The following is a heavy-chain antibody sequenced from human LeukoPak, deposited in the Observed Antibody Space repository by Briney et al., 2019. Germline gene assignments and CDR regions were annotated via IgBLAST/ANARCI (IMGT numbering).Heavy chain of an antibody. CDR2: INTNTGNP. CDR1: GYTFTSHA. D-gene: IGHD3-10*01. J-gene: IGHJ5*02. V-gene: IGHV7-4-1*02. Sequence: ASVKVSCKASGYTFTSHAMNWVRQAPGQGLEWMGWINTNTGNPTYAQGFTGRFVFSLDTSVSTAYLQISSLKAEDTAVYYCARGTLNTMVRGVIPGHNWFDPWGQGTLVTVSS. CDR3: ARGTLNTMVRGVIPGHNWFDP.